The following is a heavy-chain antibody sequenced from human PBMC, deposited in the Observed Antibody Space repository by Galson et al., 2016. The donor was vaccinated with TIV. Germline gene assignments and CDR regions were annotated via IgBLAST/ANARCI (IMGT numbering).Heavy chain of an antibody. D-gene: IGHD2-15*01. CDR1: GGSISSGNYY. CDR3: ARVPPAGHHWYFDL. Sequence: TLSLTCTVSGGSISSGNYYWSWIRQPAGKGLEWIGRIHTNGITNYNPPLKNRVTLSADTSENQFSLKLESVTAADTAAYYCARVPPAGHHWYFDLWGRGTLVTVSS. CDR2: IHTNGIT. V-gene: IGHV4-61*02. J-gene: IGHJ2*01.